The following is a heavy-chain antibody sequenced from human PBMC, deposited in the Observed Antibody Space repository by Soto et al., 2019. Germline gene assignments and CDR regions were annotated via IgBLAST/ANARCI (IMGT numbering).Heavy chain of an antibody. CDR2: IYYSGST. CDR1: GGSISSGGYY. Sequence: QVQLQESGPGLVKPSQTLSLTCTVSGGSISSGGYYWSWIRHHPGKGLEWIGYIYYSGSTYYNPFLESRVTISVDTSKNQFSLKLSSVTAADTAVYYCARSLVVPDYNWFDPWGQGTLVTVSS. D-gene: IGHD3-22*01. J-gene: IGHJ5*02. CDR3: ARSLVVPDYNWFDP. V-gene: IGHV4-31*03.